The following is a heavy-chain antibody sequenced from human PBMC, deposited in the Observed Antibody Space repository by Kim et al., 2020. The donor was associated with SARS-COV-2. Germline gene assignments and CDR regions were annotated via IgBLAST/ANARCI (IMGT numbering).Heavy chain of an antibody. V-gene: IGHV3-23*01. D-gene: IGHD2-2*01. J-gene: IGHJ5*02. Sequence: KGRFTISRDNSKNTLYLQMNSLRAEDTAVYYCAKAANCSSTSCYGPWFDPWGQGTLVTVSS. CDR3: AKAANCSSTSCYGPWFDP.